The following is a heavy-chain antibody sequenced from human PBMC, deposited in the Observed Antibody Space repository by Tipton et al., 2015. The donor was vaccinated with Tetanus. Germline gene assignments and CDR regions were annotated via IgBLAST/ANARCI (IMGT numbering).Heavy chain of an antibody. CDR3: VRDGGSSGWLAY. V-gene: IGHV3-53*01. D-gene: IGHD6-19*01. J-gene: IGHJ4*02. Sequence: SLRLSCVASGFIVSSHYMSWVRQAPGKGLEWVSVTYSGGDTYYVDSVKGRFSIPRDNAKNTLYLQMNSLRVEDTAVYYCVRDGGSSGWLAYWGQGALVTVSS. CDR1: GFIVSSHY. CDR2: TYSGGDT.